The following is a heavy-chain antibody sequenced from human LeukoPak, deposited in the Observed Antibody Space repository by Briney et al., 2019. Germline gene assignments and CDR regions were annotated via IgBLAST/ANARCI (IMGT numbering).Heavy chain of an antibody. D-gene: IGHD1-26*01. CDR2: ISYDGSNK. CDR3: PKDRLKTRYSGSYYGPPVDCDY. Sequence: GGSLRLSCAASGCIFISYGMHWVGQAPGKGVEGVAVISYDGSNKYYADSVKGRLTISRDNSKNTLYLQMNSLRAEDKAVYYCPKDRLKTRYSGSYYGPPVDCDYWGQGTLVTVSS. CDR1: GCIFISYG. V-gene: IGHV3-30*18. J-gene: IGHJ4*02.